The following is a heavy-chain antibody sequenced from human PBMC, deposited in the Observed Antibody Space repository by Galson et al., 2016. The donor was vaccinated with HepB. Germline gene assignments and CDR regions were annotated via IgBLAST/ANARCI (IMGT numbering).Heavy chain of an antibody. D-gene: IGHD2-15*01. CDR3: GRIGGRVVVTFDY. Sequence: SLRLSCAASGFTLRSYKMNWVRQAPGRGLEWVSSISNSVDSTYYADSVKGRFTTSRDHAKNSLYLQMNSLRAEDTAIYYCGRIGGRVVVTFDYWGQGILVTVSS. J-gene: IGHJ4*02. V-gene: IGHV3-21*04. CDR2: ISNSVDST. CDR1: GFTLRSYK.